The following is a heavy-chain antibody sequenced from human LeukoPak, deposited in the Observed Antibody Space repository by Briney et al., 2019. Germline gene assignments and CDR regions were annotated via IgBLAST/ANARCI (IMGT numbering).Heavy chain of an antibody. Sequence: GGSLRLSCAASGFTFSSYSMNWVRQAPGKGLEWVSSISSSSSYIYYADSVKGRFTISRDNANNSLYLQMNSLRAEDTAVYYCARVEVMVRGVGGFDYWGQGTLVTVSS. CDR1: GFTFSSYS. D-gene: IGHD3-10*01. J-gene: IGHJ4*02. V-gene: IGHV3-21*01. CDR3: ARVEVMVRGVGGFDY. CDR2: ISSSSSYI.